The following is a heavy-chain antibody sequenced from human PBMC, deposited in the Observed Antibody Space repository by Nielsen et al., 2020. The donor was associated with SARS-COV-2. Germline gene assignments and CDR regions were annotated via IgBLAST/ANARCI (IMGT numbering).Heavy chain of an antibody. D-gene: IGHD4-23*01. CDR2: ISWNSGSI. J-gene: IGHJ4*02. CDR1: GFTFDDYA. Sequence: GGSLRLSCAASGFTFDDYAMHWVRQAPGKGLEWVSGISWNSGSIGYADSVKGRFTISRDNAKNSLYLQMNSLRAEDTALYYCAKGPVIYGGNAENWGQGTLVTVSS. CDR3: AKGPVIYGGNAEN. V-gene: IGHV3-9*01.